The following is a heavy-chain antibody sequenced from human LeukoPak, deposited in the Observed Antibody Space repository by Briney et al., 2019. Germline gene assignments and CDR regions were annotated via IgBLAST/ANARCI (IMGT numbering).Heavy chain of an antibody. CDR1: GGSISSYY. V-gene: IGHV4-34*01. D-gene: IGHD2-15*01. J-gene: IGHJ4*02. CDR2: INHSGST. CDR3: ARGPREDIVVVVAAGDFDY. Sequence: PSETLSLTCTVSGGSISSYYWSWIRQPPGKGLEWIGEINHSGSTNYNPSLKSRVTISVDTSKNQFSLKLSSVTAADTAVYYCARGPREDIVVVVAAGDFDYWGQGTLVTVSS.